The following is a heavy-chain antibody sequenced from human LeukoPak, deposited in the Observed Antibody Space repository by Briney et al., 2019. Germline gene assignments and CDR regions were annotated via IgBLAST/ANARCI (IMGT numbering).Heavy chain of an antibody. V-gene: IGHV6-1*01. D-gene: IGHD3-22*01. CDR1: GDSVSSNSAA. CDR3: AREIQLGDYYDSSGYGYYFDY. J-gene: IGHJ4*02. CDR2: TYYRSKWYN. Sequence: SQTLSLTCAISGDSVSSNSAAWNWIRQSPSRGLEWLGRTYYRSKWYNDYAVSVKSRITINPDTSKNQFSLQLNSVTPEDTAVYYCAREIQLGDYYDSSGYGYYFDYWGQGTLVTVSS.